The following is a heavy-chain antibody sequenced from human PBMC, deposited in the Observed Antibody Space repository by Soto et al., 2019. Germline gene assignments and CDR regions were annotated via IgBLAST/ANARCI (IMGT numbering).Heavy chain of an antibody. Sequence: QPQLQESGPGLVRPSETLSLTCSVSGAFTGSGAYHWGWIRQPPGKGLEWIGSISYSGSTYYNPSLKSRVTLSIDTSKNQFSLNVRSATAADTARYYCARLDTWTETYYFDSWGQGTLVTVSS. J-gene: IGHJ4*02. CDR1: GAFTGSGAYH. V-gene: IGHV4-39*01. D-gene: IGHD3-9*01. CDR2: ISYSGST. CDR3: ARLDTWTETYYFDS.